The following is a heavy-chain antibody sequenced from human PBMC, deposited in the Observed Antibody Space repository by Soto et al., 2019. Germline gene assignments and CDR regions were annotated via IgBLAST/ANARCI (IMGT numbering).Heavy chain of an antibody. V-gene: IGHV4-39*07. CDR1: GGSISSSSYY. D-gene: IGHD1-26*01. CDR2: IYYSGST. CDR3: ARVFVGATGGDACDI. J-gene: IGHJ3*02. Sequence: SETLSLTCTVSGGSISSSSYYCGWIRQPPGKGLEWIGSIYYSGSTYYNPSLKSRVTISVDPSKNQFSLKLSSVTAADTAVYYCARVFVGATGGDACDIWGQGTMVTVSS.